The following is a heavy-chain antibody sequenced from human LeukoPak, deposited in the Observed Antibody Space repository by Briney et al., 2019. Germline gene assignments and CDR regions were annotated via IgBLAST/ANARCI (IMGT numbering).Heavy chain of an antibody. CDR3: AKDETSSY. J-gene: IGHJ4*02. D-gene: IGHD1-14*01. V-gene: IGHV3-7*01. Sequence: PGGSLRLSCAASGFTFSNYWMSWVRQAPGKGLEWAANINQDGSGKFYVDSVKGRFTISRDNSKNTLYLQMNSLRAEDTAVYYCAKDETSSYWGQGTLVTVSS. CDR2: INQDGSGK. CDR1: GFTFSNYW.